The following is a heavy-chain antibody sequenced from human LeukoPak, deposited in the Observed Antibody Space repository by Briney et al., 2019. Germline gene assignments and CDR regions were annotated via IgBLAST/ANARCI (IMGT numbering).Heavy chain of an antibody. V-gene: IGHV3-30-3*01. J-gene: IGHJ4*02. CDR2: ISYDEDNK. Sequence: GGSLRLSCAASGFTFSCYAMHWVRQAPGKGLQWVAAISYDEDNKYYAESVRGRLTISRDNSNNTLNLQMNSLTSDDTAVYYCASASGGAATGFYFDLWGQGTLVTVSS. D-gene: IGHD6-13*01. CDR3: ASASGGAATGFYFDL. CDR1: GFTFSCYA.